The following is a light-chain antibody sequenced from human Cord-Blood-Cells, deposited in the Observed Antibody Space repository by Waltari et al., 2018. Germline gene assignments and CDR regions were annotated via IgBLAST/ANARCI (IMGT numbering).Light chain of an antibody. J-gene: IGLJ1*01. V-gene: IGLV3-25*02. Sequence: SYELTQPPSVSVSPGQTARITCSGDALPKQYAYWYQQKPGQAPVLWIYKDSERPSGIPERFSGASSGTTVTLTISGVQAEDEADYYCQSADSSGTYVFGTGTKVTVL. CDR2: KDS. CDR1: ALPKQY. CDR3: QSADSSGTYV.